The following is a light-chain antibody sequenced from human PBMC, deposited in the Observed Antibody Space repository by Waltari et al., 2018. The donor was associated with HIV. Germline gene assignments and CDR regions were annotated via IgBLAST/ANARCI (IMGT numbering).Light chain of an antibody. V-gene: IGKV3-15*01. CDR2: GAS. Sequence: ELVLTQSPATLSVSPGERAPLSCRASQSISSNLAWYQQKPGQAPRLLIYGASTRATGMPARFSGSGSGTEFTLTISSLQSEDFAVYYCQQYNNWPPWTFGQGTKVEIK. J-gene: IGKJ1*01. CDR3: QQYNNWPPWT. CDR1: QSISSN.